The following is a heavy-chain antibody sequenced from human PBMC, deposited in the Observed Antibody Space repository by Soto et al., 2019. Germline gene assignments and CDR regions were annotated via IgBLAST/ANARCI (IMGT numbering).Heavy chain of an antibody. V-gene: IGHV1-69*12. CDR2: IIPIFGTA. CDR1: GGTFSSYA. D-gene: IGHD2-15*01. Sequence: QVQLVQSGAEVKKPGSSVKVSCKASGGTFSSYAISWVRQASGQGLEWMGGIIPIFGTANYAQKFQGRVTITADESTSTAYMELSSLRSEDTAVYYCARDECSGGSCYSGDYYYYGMDVWGQGTTVTVSS. J-gene: IGHJ6*02. CDR3: ARDECSGGSCYSGDYYYYGMDV.